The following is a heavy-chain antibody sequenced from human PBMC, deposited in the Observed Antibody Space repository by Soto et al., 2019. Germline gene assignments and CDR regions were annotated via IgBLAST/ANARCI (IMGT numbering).Heavy chain of an antibody. CDR1: GGTFSSYP. D-gene: IGHD4-17*01. CDR2: VIPIFGTT. V-gene: IGHV1-69*01. J-gene: IGHJ6*02. Sequence: QVKLVQSGAEVKKPGSSVKVSCKASGGTFSSYPINWVRQAPGQGLEWMGGVIPIFGTTNYAQKFQGRVTITADESTTTAYMEMSSLRSDDTAVYYCARDSSTSPYYYGMDVWGQGTTVTVSS. CDR3: ARDSSTSPYYYGMDV.